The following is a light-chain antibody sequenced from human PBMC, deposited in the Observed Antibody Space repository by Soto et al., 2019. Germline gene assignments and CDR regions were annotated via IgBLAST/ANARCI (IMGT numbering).Light chain of an antibody. J-gene: IGKJ4*01. V-gene: IGKV1-5*03. Sequence: DIQMTQSPSTLSASVGDRVTITCRASQSIRNWLAWYQQKPGKAPKLLIYKASSLESGVPSGFSGSGSGTEFTLSISSLQPDDFATYFCQQYDAYPLTFGGATKVDIK. CDR2: KAS. CDR3: QQYDAYPLT. CDR1: QSIRNW.